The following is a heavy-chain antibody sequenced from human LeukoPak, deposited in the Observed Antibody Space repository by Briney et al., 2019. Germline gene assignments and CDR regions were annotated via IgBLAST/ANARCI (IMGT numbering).Heavy chain of an antibody. CDR3: AREWGRIAVAGGPGY. Sequence: GQSLRLSCEASGFIFSNCGMHWVRQAPGKGLEWLALIWYDGQTKFYADSVKGRFTISRDNSGNTLFLHMTSLRVEDTAVYYCAREWGRIAVAGGPGYWGQGALVTVSS. V-gene: IGHV3-33*01. CDR1: GFIFSNCG. CDR2: IWYDGQTK. D-gene: IGHD6-19*01. J-gene: IGHJ4*02.